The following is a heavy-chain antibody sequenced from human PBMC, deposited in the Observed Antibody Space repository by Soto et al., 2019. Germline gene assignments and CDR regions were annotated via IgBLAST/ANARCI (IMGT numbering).Heavy chain of an antibody. CDR2: IPYDGTNK. D-gene: IGHD6-19*01. CDR1: GFMFSAYA. CDR3: ARDPSPYTSGWYGVDF. V-gene: IGHV3-30*04. Sequence: GGSLRLSCAASGFMFSAYAMLWVRQAPGKGLEWVAAIPYDGTNKYCADSIKGRFTISRDNSANTLFLQVNSLRREDTAMYYCARDPSPYTSGWYGVDFWGHGTLVTVSS. J-gene: IGHJ4*01.